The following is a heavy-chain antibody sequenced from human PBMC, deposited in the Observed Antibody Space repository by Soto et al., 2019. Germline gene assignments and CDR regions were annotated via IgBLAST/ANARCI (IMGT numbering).Heavy chain of an antibody. D-gene: IGHD1-26*01. CDR3: ARASGSYYDYYYYGMDV. CDR1: GFTFSSYA. J-gene: IGHJ6*02. V-gene: IGHV3-30-3*01. CDR2: ISYDGSNK. Sequence: LRLSCAASGFTFSSYAMHWVRQAPGKGLEWVAVISYDGSNKYYADSVKGRFTISRDNSKNTLYLQMNSLRAEDTAVYYCARASGSYYDYYYYGMDVWGQGTTVNVSS.